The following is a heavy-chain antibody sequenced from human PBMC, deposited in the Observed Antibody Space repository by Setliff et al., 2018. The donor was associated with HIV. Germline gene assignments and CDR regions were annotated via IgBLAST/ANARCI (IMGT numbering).Heavy chain of an antibody. Sequence: SETLSLTCAVSGFSINSGYSWDWIRQSPGKELEWIGALYNSGSTYYNPSLKSRVTISVDTSKNHFSLKLTSVTAADTAVYYCARGLIAATGTWFDPWGQGTLVTVSS. CDR1: GFSINSGYS. CDR3: ARGLIAATGTWFDP. V-gene: IGHV4-38-2*01. D-gene: IGHD6-13*01. J-gene: IGHJ5*02. CDR2: LYNSGST.